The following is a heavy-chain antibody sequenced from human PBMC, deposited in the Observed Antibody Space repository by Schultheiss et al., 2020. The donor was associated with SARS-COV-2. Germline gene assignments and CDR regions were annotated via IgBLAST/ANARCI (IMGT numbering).Heavy chain of an antibody. V-gene: IGHV4-34*01. J-gene: IGHJ4*02. D-gene: IGHD6-25*01. CDR2: INHSGST. CDR1: GGSISSYY. Sequence: SETLSLTCAVSGGSISSYYWSWIRQPAGKGLEWIGEINHSGSTNYNPSLKSRVTISVDTSKNQFSLKLSSVTAADTAVYYCARPAWGGRGYRPGYFDYWGQGTLVTVSS. CDR3: ARPAWGGRGYRPGYFDY.